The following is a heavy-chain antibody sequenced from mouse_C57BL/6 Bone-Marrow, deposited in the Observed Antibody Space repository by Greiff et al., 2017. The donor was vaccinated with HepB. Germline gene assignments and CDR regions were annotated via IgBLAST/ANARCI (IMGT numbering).Heavy chain of an antibody. CDR2: ISDGGSYT. J-gene: IGHJ4*01. V-gene: IGHV5-4*01. CDR1: GFTFSSYA. D-gene: IGHD1-3*01. CDR3: ARDKLTRYAMDY. Sequence: EVMLVESGGGLVKPGGSLKLSCAASGFTFSSYAMSWVRQTPEKRLEWVATISDGGSYTYYPDNVKGRFTISRDNAKNNLYLQMSHLKSEDTAMYYCARDKLTRYAMDYWGQGTSVTVSS.